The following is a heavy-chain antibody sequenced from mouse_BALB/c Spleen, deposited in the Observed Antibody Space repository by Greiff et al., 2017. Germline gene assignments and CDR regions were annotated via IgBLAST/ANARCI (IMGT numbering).Heavy chain of an antibody. V-gene: IGHV1-20*02. CDR1: GFSFTGYC. Sequence: EVQLQQSGPGLVKPGASLKISCTASGFSFTGYCMNWVMQCHGKSLEWIGRINPYNGDTFYNQKFTGKATLTVDKSSSTAHMELRSLASEDSAVYYCAREGRNYWGQGTTLTVSS. J-gene: IGHJ2*01. CDR2: INPYNGDT. CDR3: AREGRNY.